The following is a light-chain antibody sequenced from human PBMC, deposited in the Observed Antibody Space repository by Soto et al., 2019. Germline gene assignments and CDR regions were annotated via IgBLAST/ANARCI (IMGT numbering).Light chain of an antibody. Sequence: DIQMTQSPSTLSASVGDRVTITCRASQSISSWLAWYQQKPGKAPKLLIYDASSLESGVPSRFSGSGSGTEFALPVSSREPDDFGTYYSQHERTVGGGTKVEIK. CDR2: DAS. CDR3: QHERT. CDR1: QSISSW. J-gene: IGKJ4*02. V-gene: IGKV1-5*01.